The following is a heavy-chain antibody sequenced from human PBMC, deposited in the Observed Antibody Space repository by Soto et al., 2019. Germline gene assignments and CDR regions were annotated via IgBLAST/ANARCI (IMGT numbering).Heavy chain of an antibody. Sequence: EVQLVESGGGLVQPGGSLRLSCAASGLTFSSFWMSWVRQAPGKGLEWLANIKEDGSLAYYVDSVKGRFTISRDNAKNSLFLQMNSLRAEDTAVYYCARDVGYNRQEYWGMGNLVTVSS. J-gene: IGHJ4*02. D-gene: IGHD2-2*02. CDR3: ARDVGYNRQEY. CDR2: IKEDGSLA. V-gene: IGHV3-7*04. CDR1: GLTFSSFW.